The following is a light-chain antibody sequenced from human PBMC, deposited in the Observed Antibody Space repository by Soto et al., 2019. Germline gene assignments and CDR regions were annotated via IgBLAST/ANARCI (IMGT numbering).Light chain of an antibody. J-gene: IGKJ5*01. CDR3: QQSYITPPIP. CDR2: AAS. CDR1: QSVSRY. Sequence: DVQMTQSPSSLSALVGDRVTITCRASQSVSRYLNWYQHKPGKAPKLLINAASNLRSGVPSRFSGSGSGTDFTLTIDGLQPEDFAVYYCQQSYITPPIPFGQGRRLAV. V-gene: IGKV1-39*01.